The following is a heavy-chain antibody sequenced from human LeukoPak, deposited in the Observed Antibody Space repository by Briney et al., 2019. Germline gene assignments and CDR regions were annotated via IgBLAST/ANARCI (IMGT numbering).Heavy chain of an antibody. CDR1: GFTFSSYA. CDR2: ISGSGGST. D-gene: IGHD3-22*01. V-gene: IGHV3-23*01. CDR3: AKDYYYDSSGYYSYFDY. Sequence: GGSLRLSCAASGFTFSSYAMSWVRQAPGKGLEWVTGISGSGGSTYCADSAKGRFTIPRDNPKNTLYLQMNSLRAEDTAVYYCAKDYYYDSSGYYSYFDYWGQGTLVTDSS. J-gene: IGHJ4*02.